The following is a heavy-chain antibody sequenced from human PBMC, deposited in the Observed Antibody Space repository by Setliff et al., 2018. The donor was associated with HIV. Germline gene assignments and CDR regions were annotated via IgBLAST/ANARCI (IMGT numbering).Heavy chain of an antibody. J-gene: IGHJ4*02. D-gene: IGHD3-3*01. CDR1: GYTFTAHH. V-gene: IGHV1-2*02. Sequence: ASVKVSCKSSGYTFTAHHIHWVRQAPGQGPEWMGWIIPKSGETSYAEKFRGRVTMTRDTPLSTAYMELSWLTSDDTAVHYCARVVDRDYDFWSAYEYWGQGTMVTVSS. CDR2: IIPKSGET. CDR3: ARVVDRDYDFWSAYEY.